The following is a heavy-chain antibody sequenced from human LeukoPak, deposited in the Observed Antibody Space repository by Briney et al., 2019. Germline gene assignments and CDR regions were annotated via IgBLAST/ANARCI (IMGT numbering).Heavy chain of an antibody. D-gene: IGHD2-2*01. V-gene: IGHV3-23*01. J-gene: IGHJ6*03. Sequence: GGSLRLSCAASGFIFSDYYMGWIRQAPGKGLEWVSAISGSGGSTYYADFVKGRFTISRDNSKNTLYLQMNSLRAEDTAVYYCAKNPSYCSSTSCYDYYYYYYMDVWGKGTTVTISS. CDR1: GFIFSDYY. CDR3: AKNPSYCSSTSCYDYYYYYYMDV. CDR2: ISGSGGST.